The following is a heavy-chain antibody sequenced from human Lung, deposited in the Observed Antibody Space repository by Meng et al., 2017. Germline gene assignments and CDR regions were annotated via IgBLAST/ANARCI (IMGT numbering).Heavy chain of an antibody. CDR3: ARGPTTMAHDFDY. V-gene: IGHV4-34*01. CDR1: GGSFSDYY. D-gene: IGHD4-11*01. J-gene: IGHJ4*02. Sequence: GQLEQGGERPVKRSATLSHTCVVSGGSFSDYYWSWSRQPPGKGLEWIGEINHSGSTNYNPSLESRATISVDTSQNNLSLKLSSVTAADSAVYYCARGPTTMAHDFDYWGQGTLVTVSS. CDR2: INHSGST.